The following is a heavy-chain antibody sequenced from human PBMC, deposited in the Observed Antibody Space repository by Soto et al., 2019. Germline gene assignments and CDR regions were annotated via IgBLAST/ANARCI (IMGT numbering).Heavy chain of an antibody. V-gene: IGHV3-30*18. CDR2: ISYDGSNT. J-gene: IGHJ4*02. CDR1: GFTFSSYG. Sequence: QVQLVESGGGVVQPGRSLRLSCVASGFTFSSYGMHWVRQAPGKGLEWVAIISYDGSNTYYADSVKGRFTISRDNSKNTLYLQMNSLRAECTSVYYCAKEGGLTGSYYISSSYYFDYWGQGTLVTVSS. CDR3: AKEGGLTGSYYISSSYYFDY. D-gene: IGHD1-26*01.